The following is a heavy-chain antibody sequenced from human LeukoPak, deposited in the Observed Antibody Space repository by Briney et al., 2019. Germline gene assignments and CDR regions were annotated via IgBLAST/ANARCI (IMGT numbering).Heavy chain of an antibody. CDR2: INHSGST. CDR3: ARGVPLAGWFDP. J-gene: IGHJ5*02. Sequence: SSETLSLTCAVYGGSFSGYYWSWIRQPPGKGLEWIGEINHSGSTNYNPPLKSRVTISVDTSKNQFSLKLSSVIAADTAVYYCARGVPLAGWFDPWGQGTLVTVSS. D-gene: IGHD1-1*01. V-gene: IGHV4-34*01. CDR1: GGSFSGYY.